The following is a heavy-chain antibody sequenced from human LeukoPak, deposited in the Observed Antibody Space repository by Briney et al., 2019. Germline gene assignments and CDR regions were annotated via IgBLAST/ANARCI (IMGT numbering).Heavy chain of an antibody. Sequence: PSETLSLNCTVAGGSISPYYWSWVRQPPGKGLEWIAYIFYNGNTNYNPSLKSRVTISLDTSKKQVSLKVSSVTAADTAVYYCARGGYYYMDVWGKGTTVTVSS. CDR3: ARGGYYYMDV. CDR2: IFYNGNT. V-gene: IGHV4-59*01. CDR1: GGSISPYY. J-gene: IGHJ6*03.